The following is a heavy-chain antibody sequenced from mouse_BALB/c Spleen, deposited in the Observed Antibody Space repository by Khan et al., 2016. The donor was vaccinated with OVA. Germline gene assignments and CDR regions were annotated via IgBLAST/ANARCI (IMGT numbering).Heavy chain of an antibody. Sequence: EVQLQESGPGLVKPSQSLSLTCTVTGYSITSDYAWNWIRQFPGNKLEWMGYISYSGRTSYNPSLKNPISITPDPSKNQFFLQLNSVTTEDTATYYCARSVTITTVVATDFDYWGQGTTLTVSS. CDR2: ISYSGRT. D-gene: IGHD1-1*01. CDR3: ARSVTITTVVATDFDY. J-gene: IGHJ2*01. V-gene: IGHV3-2*02. CDR1: GYSITSDYA.